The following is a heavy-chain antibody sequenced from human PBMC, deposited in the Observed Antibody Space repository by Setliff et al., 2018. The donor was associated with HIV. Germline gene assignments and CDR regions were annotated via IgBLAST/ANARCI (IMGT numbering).Heavy chain of an antibody. CDR2: IIPIFGTA. D-gene: IGHD3-22*01. V-gene: IGHV1-69*13. Sequence: GASVKVSCKASGGTFSSYAISWVQQAPGQGLEWMGGIIPIFGTANYAQKFQGRVTITADESTSTAYMELRSLRPDDTAVYYCAREYYYDSSGYRAFDYWGQGTLVTVSS. J-gene: IGHJ4*02. CDR3: AREYYYDSSGYRAFDY. CDR1: GGTFSSYA.